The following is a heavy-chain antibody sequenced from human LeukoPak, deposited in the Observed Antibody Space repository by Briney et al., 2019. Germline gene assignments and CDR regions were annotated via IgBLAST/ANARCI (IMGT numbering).Heavy chain of an antibody. J-gene: IGHJ4*02. CDR3: AKVSPGRTGTTVGFDY. D-gene: IGHD1-7*01. CDR2: TRYDGGQK. CDR1: GFSFNKYG. V-gene: IGHV3-30*02. Sequence: PGGSLRLSCAAYGFSFNKYGMHWVRQAPGKGLEWVAYTRYDGGQKYYADSVRGRFTISRDNSKNTLYLQMDSLRAEDTAVYYCAKVSPGRTGTTVGFDYWGQGTLVTVSS.